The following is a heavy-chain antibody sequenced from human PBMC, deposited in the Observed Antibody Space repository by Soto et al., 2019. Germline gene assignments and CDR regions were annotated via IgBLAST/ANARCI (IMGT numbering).Heavy chain of an antibody. CDR2: ISLYNGNT. CDR3: AIYHLELFRFDY. V-gene: IGHV1-18*04. J-gene: IGHJ4*02. CDR1: DCSCTSHY. Sequence: ASVKVCNKAYDCSCTSHYNSWVRQAPGQGLEWMGWISLYNGNTNYAQQFQGRVTMTTDTSTSTAYMELRSLRSDDTAMYFCAIYHLELFRFDYWGQGTLVTVSS. D-gene: IGHD2-2*01.